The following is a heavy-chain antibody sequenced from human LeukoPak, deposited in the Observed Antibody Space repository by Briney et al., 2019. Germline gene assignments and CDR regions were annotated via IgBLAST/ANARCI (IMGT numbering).Heavy chain of an antibody. D-gene: IGHD2/OR15-2a*01. CDR3: AKSNGNKYYFDY. J-gene: IGHJ4*02. CDR2: IRYDGSNK. Sequence: GGSLRLSCAASGFTFSSYGMHWVRQAPGKGLEWVAFIRYDGSNKYYADSVKGRFTISRDNSKNTLYLQMNSLRAEDAAVYYCAKSNGNKYYFDYWGQGTLVTVSS. V-gene: IGHV3-30*02. CDR1: GFTFSSYG.